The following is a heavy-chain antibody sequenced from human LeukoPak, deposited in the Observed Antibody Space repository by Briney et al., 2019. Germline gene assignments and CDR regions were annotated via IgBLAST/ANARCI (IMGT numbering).Heavy chain of an antibody. V-gene: IGHV4-34*01. J-gene: IGHJ3*02. CDR3: AREAYYDSSGRFEGAFDI. CDR1: GGSFSGYY. Sequence: PSETQSLTCAVYGGSFSGYYWSWIRQPPGKGLEWIGEINHSGSTNYNPSLKSPVTISVDTSKNQFSLKLNSVTAADTAVYYCAREAYYDSSGRFEGAFDIWGQGTMVTVSS. D-gene: IGHD3-22*01. CDR2: INHSGST.